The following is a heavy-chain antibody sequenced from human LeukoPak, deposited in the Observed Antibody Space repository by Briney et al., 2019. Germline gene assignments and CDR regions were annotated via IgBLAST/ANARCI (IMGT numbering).Heavy chain of an antibody. J-gene: IGHJ4*02. CDR2: ISGSGGST. D-gene: IGHD3-22*01. V-gene: IGHV3-23*01. Sequence: PGGSLRLSCAASGFTFSSYAMSWVPQAPGKGREWVSAISGSGGSTYYADSVKGRFTISRDNSKNTQYLQMNSLRAEDTAVYYCAKLGEGTYYYDSSGYYDHTYYFDYWGQGTLVTVSS. CDR1: GFTFSSYA. CDR3: AKLGEGTYYYDSSGYYDHTYYFDY.